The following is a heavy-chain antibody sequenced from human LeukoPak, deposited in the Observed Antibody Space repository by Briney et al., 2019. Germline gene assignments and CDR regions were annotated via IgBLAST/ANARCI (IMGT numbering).Heavy chain of an antibody. CDR3: VKDYSTIPAAANPLFDY. Sequence: GGSLRLSCEASGFTFSSYAVTWVRQAPGKGLEWVSGITGSGDTTFYADSLKGRFTISRDNSKNTLYLQMHSLRAEDTAVYYCVKDYSTIPAAANPLFDYWGQGALVTVSS. J-gene: IGHJ4*02. D-gene: IGHD6-13*01. V-gene: IGHV3-23*01. CDR2: ITGSGDTT. CDR1: GFTFSSYA.